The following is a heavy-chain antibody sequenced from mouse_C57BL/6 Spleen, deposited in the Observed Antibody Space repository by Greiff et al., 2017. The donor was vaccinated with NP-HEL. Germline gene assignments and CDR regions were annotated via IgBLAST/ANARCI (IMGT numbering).Heavy chain of an antibody. CDR2: IYPSDSET. J-gene: IGHJ4*01. V-gene: IGHV1-61*01. Sequence: VQLQQPGAELVRPGSSVKLSCKASGYTFTSYWMDWVKQRPGQGLEWIGNIYPSDSETHYNQKFKDKATLTVDKSSSTAYMQLSSLTSEDSAVYYCARGGILLRSLYYAMDYWGQGTSVTVSS. D-gene: IGHD1-1*01. CDR3: ARGGILLRSLYYAMDY. CDR1: GYTFTSYW.